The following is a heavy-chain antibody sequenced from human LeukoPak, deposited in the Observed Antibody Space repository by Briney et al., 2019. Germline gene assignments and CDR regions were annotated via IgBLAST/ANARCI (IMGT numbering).Heavy chain of an antibody. Sequence: PSENLSLTCTVSGGSISSSSYYWGWIRQPPGRGLEWIGSIYYSGSTYYNPSLKSRVIISVDTSKNQFSLKLSSVTAADTAVYYCARGSSSLDYFDYWGQGTLVTVSS. D-gene: IGHD6-6*01. CDR1: GGSISSSSYY. CDR3: ARGSSSLDYFDY. V-gene: IGHV4-39*01. CDR2: IYYSGST. J-gene: IGHJ4*02.